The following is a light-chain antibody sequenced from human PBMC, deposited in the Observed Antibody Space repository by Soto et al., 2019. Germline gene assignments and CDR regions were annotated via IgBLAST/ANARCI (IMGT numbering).Light chain of an antibody. CDR1: SSDVVGYNY. J-gene: IGLJ1*01. CDR2: DVS. Sequence: SVLTQPASVSGSPGQSITISCTGTSSDVVGYNYVSWYQQHPGKAPKFMIYDVSNRPSGVSNRFSGSKSGNTASLTISGLQAEDEADYYCCSYTTSNTRQIVFGTGTKVTVL. CDR3: CSYTTSNTRQIV. V-gene: IGLV2-14*01.